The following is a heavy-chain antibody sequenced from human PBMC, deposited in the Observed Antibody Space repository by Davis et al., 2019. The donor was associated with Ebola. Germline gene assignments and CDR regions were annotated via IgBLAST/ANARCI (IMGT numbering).Heavy chain of an antibody. Sequence: PGGSLRLSCAASGFTFSSYSMNWVRQAPGKGLEWVSSISSSSSYIYYADSVKGRFTISRDNAKNSLYLQMNSLRAEDTAVYYCARDGITIYGGIYYYYYMDVWGKGTTVTVSS. V-gene: IGHV3-21*01. D-gene: IGHD3-3*01. J-gene: IGHJ6*03. CDR2: ISSSSSYI. CDR1: GFTFSSYS. CDR3: ARDGITIYGGIYYYYYMDV.